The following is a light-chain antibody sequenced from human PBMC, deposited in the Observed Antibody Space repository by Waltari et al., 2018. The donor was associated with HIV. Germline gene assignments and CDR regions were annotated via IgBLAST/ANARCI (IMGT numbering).Light chain of an antibody. CDR1: SSNIGAGYD. J-gene: IGLJ1*01. CDR2: GNT. V-gene: IGLV1-40*01. Sequence: QSVLTQPPSVSGAPGQRVTISCTGSSSNIGAGYDVHWFQQLPGTAPKLLIYGNTNRPSGCPDRFSGSKSGTSASLAITGLQAEDEADYYCQSYDSGLSAYVFGTGTKVTVL. CDR3: QSYDSGLSAYV.